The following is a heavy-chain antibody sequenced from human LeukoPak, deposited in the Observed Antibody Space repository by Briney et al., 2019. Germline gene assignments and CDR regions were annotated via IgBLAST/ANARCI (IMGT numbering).Heavy chain of an antibody. D-gene: IGHD3-22*01. Sequence: ASVKVSCKASGGTFSSYAISWVRQAPGQGREWMGWISAYNGNTNYAQKLQGRVTMTTDTSTSTAYMELRSLRSDDTAVYYCARSVDYYDSSGYYGDYWGQGTLVTVSS. CDR3: ARSVDYYDSSGYYGDY. CDR2: ISAYNGNT. CDR1: GGTFSSYA. V-gene: IGHV1-18*01. J-gene: IGHJ4*02.